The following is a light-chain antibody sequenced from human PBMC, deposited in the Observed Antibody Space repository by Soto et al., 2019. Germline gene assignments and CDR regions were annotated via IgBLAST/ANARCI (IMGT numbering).Light chain of an antibody. CDR3: VQVRQTIWT. CDR2: LGS. V-gene: IGKV2-28*01. CDR1: QSLLHSNGNNY. Sequence: EIVMTHSPLSLPVTPGEPASISCTSSQSLLHSNGNNYLDWYLQKPGQSPQLLIYLGSIRASGVSDRFSGSGSGTDFTLKISRVEAEDFGVYYCVQVRQTIWTFGQGTKVEIK. J-gene: IGKJ1*01.